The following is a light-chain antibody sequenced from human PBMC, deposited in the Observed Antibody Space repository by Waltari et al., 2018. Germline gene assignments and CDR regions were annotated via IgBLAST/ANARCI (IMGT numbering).Light chain of an antibody. CDR2: ETR. CDR3: QAWDSNTVI. J-gene: IGLJ2*01. CDR1: NLGYRY. Sequence: SYDLTQPPSVSVSPGQTASITCVGHNLGYRYVSWYQQRPGHSPVLVIYETRRRPSGIPERFSGSDSGNTATLTISGTQAMDEADYYCQAWDSNTVIFGGGTKLTVL. V-gene: IGLV3-1*01.